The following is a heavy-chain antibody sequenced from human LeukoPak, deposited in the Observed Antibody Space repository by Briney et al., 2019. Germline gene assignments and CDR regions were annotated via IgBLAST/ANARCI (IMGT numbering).Heavy chain of an antibody. CDR1: GYTFTGYY. J-gene: IGHJ4*02. Sequence: ASVKVSCKASGYTFTGYYMHWLRQAPGQGLEWMGWINPNSGGTNYAQKFQGRVTMTRDTSISTAYMELSRLRSDDTAVYYCARLGVDTKPTDYWGQGTLVTVSS. V-gene: IGHV1-2*02. CDR2: INPNSGGT. D-gene: IGHD5-18*01. CDR3: ARLGVDTKPTDY.